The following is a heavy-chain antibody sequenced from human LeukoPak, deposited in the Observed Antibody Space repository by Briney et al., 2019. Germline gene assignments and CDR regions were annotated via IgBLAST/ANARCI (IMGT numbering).Heavy chain of an antibody. V-gene: IGHV5-51*01. CDR3: ARCLSPMVRGVINWFDP. J-gene: IGHJ5*02. D-gene: IGHD3-10*01. CDR1: GYSFTSYW. Sequence: GESLKISCKGSGYSFTSYWIGWVRQMPGKGLEWMGIIYPGDSDTRYSPSFQGQVTISADKSISTAYLQWSSLKASDTAMYYCARCLSPMVRGVINWFDPWGQGTLVTVSS. CDR2: IYPGDSDT.